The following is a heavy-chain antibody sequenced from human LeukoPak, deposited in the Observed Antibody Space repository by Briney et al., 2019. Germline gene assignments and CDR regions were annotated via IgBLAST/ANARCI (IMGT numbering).Heavy chain of an antibody. CDR2: IYSGGST. CDR1: GFTVSSNY. CDR3: ARGSSSFGWNWFDP. J-gene: IGHJ5*02. V-gene: IGHV3-66*02. Sequence: GGSLRLSCAASGFTVSSNYMSWVRQAPGKGLEWVSVIYSGGSTYYADSVKGRFTISRDNSKNTLYLQMNSLRAEDTAVYYCARGSSSFGWNWFDPWGQGTLATVSS. D-gene: IGHD6-6*01.